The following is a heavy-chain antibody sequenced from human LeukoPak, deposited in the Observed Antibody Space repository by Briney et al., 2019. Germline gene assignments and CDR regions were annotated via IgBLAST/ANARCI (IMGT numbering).Heavy chain of an antibody. CDR3: AKDPTYSNYGNWFDP. CDR1: GLSFSNYA. V-gene: IGHV3-23*01. D-gene: IGHD4-11*01. J-gene: IGHJ5*02. CDR2: ISGSGGST. Sequence: GGSLRLSCAASGLSFSNYAMDWVRHAPGKGLEWVSSISGSGGSTYYADSVKGRFTISRDNSKNTLHLQMNSLRAEDTAVYYCAKDPTYSNYGNWFDPWGQGTLVTVSS.